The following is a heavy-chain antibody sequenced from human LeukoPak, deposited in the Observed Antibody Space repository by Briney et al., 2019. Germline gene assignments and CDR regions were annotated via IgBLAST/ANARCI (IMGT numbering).Heavy chain of an antibody. J-gene: IGHJ4*02. CDR2: ISGSGGST. V-gene: IGHV3-23*01. CDR3: ARTKPQQFDILS. Sequence: ETLSLTCTVSGGSISSSSYYWGWIRQPPGKGLEWVSGISGSGGSTYSVDSVKGRFTVSRDNSKSTLYLQMNSLRAEDTAVYYCARTKPQQFDILSWGQGTLVTVSS. CDR1: GGSISSSSYY. D-gene: IGHD3-9*01.